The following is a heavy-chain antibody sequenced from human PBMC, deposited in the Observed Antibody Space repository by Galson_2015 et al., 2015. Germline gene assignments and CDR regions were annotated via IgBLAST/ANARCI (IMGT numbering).Heavy chain of an antibody. CDR3: ARHGGVGESNWFDP. CDR2: IHYSGTI. V-gene: IGHV4-39*01. Sequence: SETLSLTCTVSGDSFSSSTHFWGWIRQPPGKGLEWIGSIHYSGTIYLHSSLKTRVTISVDTPKSQFSLKLSSVTAADTALYYCARHGGVGESNWFDPWGPGILVTVSS. CDR1: GDSFSSSTHF. J-gene: IGHJ5*02. D-gene: IGHD3-10*01.